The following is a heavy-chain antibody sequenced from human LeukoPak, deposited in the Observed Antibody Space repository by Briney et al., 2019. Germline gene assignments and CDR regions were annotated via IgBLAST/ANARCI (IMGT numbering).Heavy chain of an antibody. CDR2: ISSSGSTI. D-gene: IGHD6-19*01. CDR3: AKDSSGWYYFDY. Sequence: GGSLRLSCAASGFTFSSYEMNWVRQAPGKGLEWVSYISSSGSTIYYADSVKGRFTISRDNSKNTLYLQMNSLRAEDTAVYYCAKDSSGWYYFDYWGQGTLVTVSS. CDR1: GFTFSSYE. J-gene: IGHJ4*02. V-gene: IGHV3-48*03.